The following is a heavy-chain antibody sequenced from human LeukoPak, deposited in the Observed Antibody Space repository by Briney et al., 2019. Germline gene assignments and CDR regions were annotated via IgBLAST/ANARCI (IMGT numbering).Heavy chain of an antibody. V-gene: IGHV4-34*01. CDR1: GGSFSGYY. J-gene: IGHJ4*02. Sequence: SETLSLTCAVYGGSFSGYYWSWIRQPPGKGLEWIGEINHSGSTNYNPSLKSRVTISVDTSKNQFSLKLSSVTAADTAVYYCARHLELSFYDYWGQGTLVTVSS. CDR2: INHSGST. CDR3: ARHLELSFYDY. D-gene: IGHD1-7*01.